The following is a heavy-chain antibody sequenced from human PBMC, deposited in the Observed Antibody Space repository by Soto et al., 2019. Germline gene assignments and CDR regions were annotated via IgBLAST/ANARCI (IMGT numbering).Heavy chain of an antibody. V-gene: IGHV3-33*01. J-gene: IGHJ4*02. D-gene: IGHD4-17*01. Sequence: GGSLRLSCAASGFTFSSYGMHWVRQAPGKGLEWVAVIWYDGSNKYYADSVKGRFTISRDNSKSTLYLQMNSLRAEDTAVYYCARPMTRRNDYGDYFDYWGQGTLVTVSS. CDR2: IWYDGSNK. CDR3: ARPMTRRNDYGDYFDY. CDR1: GFTFSSYG.